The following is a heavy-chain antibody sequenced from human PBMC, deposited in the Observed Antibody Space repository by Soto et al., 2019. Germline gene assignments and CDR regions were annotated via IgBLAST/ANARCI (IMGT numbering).Heavy chain of an antibody. V-gene: IGHV1-46*01. D-gene: IGHD3-9*01. J-gene: IGHJ4*02. Sequence: QVQLVQSGAEVKKPGASVKVSCNASGYTFTSYYLHWVRQAPGQGLEWMGIINPSGGSTTYAQKFQGRVTMTRDTATSTGYRERGSRTAEDTAVDYRACADFDWLSQARYYFDYWGQGTLVTVSS. CDR3: ACADFDWLSQARYYFDY. CDR1: GYTFTSYY. CDR2: INPSGGST.